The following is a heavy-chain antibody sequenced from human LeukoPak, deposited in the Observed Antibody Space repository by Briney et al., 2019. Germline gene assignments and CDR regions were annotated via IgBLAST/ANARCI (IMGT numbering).Heavy chain of an antibody. D-gene: IGHD6-13*01. V-gene: IGHV4-59*08. CDR3: ARGRIAAAGIVVYFDY. J-gene: IGHJ4*02. CDR1: GGSINTYY. Sequence: PSETLSLTCSVSGGSINTYYWTWIRLSPGKGLDWIGYIYYSGSTYYNPSLKSRVTISVDTSKNQFSLKLSSVTAADTAVYYCARGRIAAAGIVVYFDYWGQGTLVTVSS. CDR2: IYYSGST.